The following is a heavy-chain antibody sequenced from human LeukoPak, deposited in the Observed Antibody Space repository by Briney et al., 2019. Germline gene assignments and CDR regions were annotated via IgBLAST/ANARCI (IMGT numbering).Heavy chain of an antibody. V-gene: IGHV3-23*01. CDR2: ISGSGTIT. D-gene: IGHD6-6*01. CDR3: ALLTTHSRSSQFDY. CDR1: GFTFSRYA. J-gene: IGHJ4*02. Sequence: GESLRLSCAASGFTFSRYAMSWVRQAPGKWLEWVSAISGSGTITYYADSVKGRFTISRDNSKVTLYLQMNSLRAEETALYRSALLTTHSRSSQFDYWGQGTLVTVSS.